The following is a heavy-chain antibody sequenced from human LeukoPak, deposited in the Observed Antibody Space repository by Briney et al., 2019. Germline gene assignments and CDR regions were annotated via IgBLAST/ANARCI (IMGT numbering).Heavy chain of an antibody. CDR3: ARASGYDYWDFDY. D-gene: IGHD5-12*01. Sequence: PGGSLRLSCAASGFTFSSYAMHWVRQAPGKGLEWVAVISYDGSNKYYADSVKGRFTISRDNSENTLYLQMNSLRAEDTAVYYCARASGYDYWDFDYWGQGTLVTVSS. CDR1: GFTFSSYA. CDR2: ISYDGSNK. J-gene: IGHJ4*02. V-gene: IGHV3-30*04.